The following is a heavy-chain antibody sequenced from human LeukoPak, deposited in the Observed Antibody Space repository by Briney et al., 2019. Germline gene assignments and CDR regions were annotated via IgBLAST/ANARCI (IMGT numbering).Heavy chain of an antibody. CDR1: GSTFSSYS. Sequence: GGSLRLSCAASGSTFSSYSMHWVRQAPGKGLGRVSFIRYDGSNKYYVDSVKGRFTASRDTSTNTLYLQMTSLRAEDTAVYYCAKVYGPLGVNRNNWFDPWGQGTLVTVSS. CDR2: IRYDGSNK. V-gene: IGHV3-30*02. J-gene: IGHJ5*02. D-gene: IGHD3-3*01. CDR3: AKVYGPLGVNRNNWFDP.